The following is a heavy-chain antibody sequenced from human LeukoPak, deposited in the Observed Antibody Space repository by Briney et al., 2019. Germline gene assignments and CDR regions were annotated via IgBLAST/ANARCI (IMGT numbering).Heavy chain of an antibody. D-gene: IGHD2-21*02. Sequence: GGSLRLSCAASGFSVSSSYMSWVRQAPGKGLEWVSVIYSGGNTYYADSVKGRFTISRDNSKNTLYLQMNSLRAEDTAVYYCARDMGGDRRDYFDYWGQGTLVTVSS. CDR3: ARDMGGDRRDYFDY. J-gene: IGHJ4*02. CDR2: IYSGGNT. V-gene: IGHV3-66*01. CDR1: GFSVSSSY.